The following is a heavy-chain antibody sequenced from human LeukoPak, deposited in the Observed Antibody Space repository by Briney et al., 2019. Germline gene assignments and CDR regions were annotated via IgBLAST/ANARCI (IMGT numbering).Heavy chain of an antibody. J-gene: IGHJ4*02. CDR2: ISAYNGNT. D-gene: IGHD3-10*01. Sequence: ASVKVSCKASGYTFTSYAISWVRQAPGQGLEWMGWISAYNGNTNYAQILQGRVIMTTDTSTSTAYMELRSLRSDDTAVYYCARGGALYGSGSYSDYWGQGTLVTVSS. CDR3: ARGGALYGSGSYSDY. CDR1: GYTFTSYA. V-gene: IGHV1-18*01.